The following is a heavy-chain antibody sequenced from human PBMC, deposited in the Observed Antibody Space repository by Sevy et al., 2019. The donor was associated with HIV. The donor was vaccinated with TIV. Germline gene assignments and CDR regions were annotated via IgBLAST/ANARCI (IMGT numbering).Heavy chain of an antibody. CDR3: AREVGGFNWRPYYFDS. CDR2: IKQDESEK. J-gene: IGHJ4*02. V-gene: IGHV3-7*01. D-gene: IGHD3-3*01. Sequence: GGSLRLSCAASGFTCTDYWMSWVRQTPGKGLEWVATIKQDESEKYYVDSVKGRFAISRENGKNSVSLQMNGLRVEDTALYYCAREVGGFNWRPYYFDSWGQGTLVTVSS. CDR1: GFTCTDYW.